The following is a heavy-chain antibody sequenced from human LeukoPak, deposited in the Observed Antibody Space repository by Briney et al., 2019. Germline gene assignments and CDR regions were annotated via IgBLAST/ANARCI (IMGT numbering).Heavy chain of an antibody. CDR3: ARSYLKPTYYFDY. J-gene: IGHJ4*02. Sequence: YWIGWIRQHPGKGLEWIGYIYYSGSTYYNPSLKSRVTISVDTSKNQFSLKLSSVTAADTAVYYCARSYLKPTYYFDYWGQGTLVTVSS. V-gene: IGHV4-31*02. D-gene: IGHD3-10*01. CDR2: IYYSGST. CDR1: Y.